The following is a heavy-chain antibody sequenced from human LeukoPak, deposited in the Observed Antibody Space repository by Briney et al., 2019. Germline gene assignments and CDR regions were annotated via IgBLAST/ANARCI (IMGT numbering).Heavy chain of an antibody. J-gene: IGHJ4*02. CDR1: GGSFSGYY. V-gene: IGHV4-34*01. CDR2: INHSGST. D-gene: IGHD3-22*01. Sequence: PSETLSLTCAVYGGSFSGYYWSWIRQPPGKGLEWIGEINHSGSTNYNPSLKSRVTISVDTSKNQFSLKLSSVTAADTAVYYCARGGQNDSSGYYYPRFGYWGQGTLVTVSS. CDR3: ARGGQNDSSGYYYPRFGY.